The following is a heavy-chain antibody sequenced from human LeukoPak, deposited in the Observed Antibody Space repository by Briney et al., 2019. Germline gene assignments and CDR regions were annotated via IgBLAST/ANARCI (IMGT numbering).Heavy chain of an antibody. CDR3: ARDERWLQFSVAFDI. D-gene: IGHD5-24*01. Sequence: PSETLSLTCTVSGYSISSGYYWGWIRQPPGKGLEWIGSIYHSGSTYYNPSLKSRVTISVDTSKNQFSLKLSSVTAADTAVYYCARDERWLQFSVAFDIWGQGTMVTVSS. CDR1: GYSISSGYY. J-gene: IGHJ3*02. CDR2: IYHSGST. V-gene: IGHV4-38-2*02.